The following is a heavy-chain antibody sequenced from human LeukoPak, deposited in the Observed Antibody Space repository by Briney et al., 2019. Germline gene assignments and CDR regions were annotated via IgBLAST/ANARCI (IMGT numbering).Heavy chain of an antibody. CDR2: INPNSGGT. CDR3: ASTNRLYDYVWGTSRPLDY. CDR1: GYTFTGYY. V-gene: IGHV1-2*02. J-gene: IGHJ4*02. Sequence: ASVKVSCKASGYTFTGYYMHWVRQAPGQGLEWMGWINPNSGGTNYAQKFQGRVTMTRDTSISTAYMELSRLRSDDTAVYYCASTNRLYDYVWGTSRPLDYWGQGTLVTVSS. D-gene: IGHD3-16*01.